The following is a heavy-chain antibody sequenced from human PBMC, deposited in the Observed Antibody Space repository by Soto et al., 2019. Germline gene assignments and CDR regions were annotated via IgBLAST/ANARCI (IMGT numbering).Heavy chain of an antibody. D-gene: IGHD6-19*01. CDR2: INPSGGST. V-gene: IGHV1-46*03. Sequence: VSVKVSCKASGYTFTIYYMHWVRQAPGQGLEWMGIINPSGGSTSYAQKFQGRVTMTRDTSTSTVYMELSSLRSEDTAVYYCARRGGGSGWYRYYYYMDVWGKGTTVTVSS. CDR1: GYTFTIYY. J-gene: IGHJ6*03. CDR3: ARRGGGSGWYRYYYYMDV.